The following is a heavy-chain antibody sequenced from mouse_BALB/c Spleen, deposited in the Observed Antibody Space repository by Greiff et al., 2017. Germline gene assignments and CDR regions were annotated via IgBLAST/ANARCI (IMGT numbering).Heavy chain of an antibody. D-gene: IGHD1-1*01. Sequence: QQSGAELARPGASVKLSCKASGYTFTSYWMQWVKQRPGQGLEWIGAIYPGDGDTRYTQKFKGKATLTADKSSSTAYMQLSSLASEDSAVYYCARSTTEPLYWYFDVWGAGTTVTVSS. CDR1: GYTFTSYW. V-gene: IGHV1-87*01. J-gene: IGHJ1*01. CDR3: ARSTTEPLYWYFDV. CDR2: IYPGDGDT.